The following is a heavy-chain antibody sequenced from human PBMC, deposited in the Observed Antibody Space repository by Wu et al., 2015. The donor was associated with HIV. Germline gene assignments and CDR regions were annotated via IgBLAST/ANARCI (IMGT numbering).Heavy chain of an antibody. Sequence: QVQLVQSGAEVKKPGASVKVSCKASGYTFTGYYMHWVRQAPGQGLEWMGWINPNSGGTNYAQKFQGRVTMTRDTSISTAYMELSRLRSDDTAVYYCARDRYCSSTSCLYYFDYWGQGTLVTVSS. J-gene: IGHJ4*02. CDR3: ARDRYCSSTSCLYYFDY. V-gene: IGHV1-2*02. CDR1: GYTFTGYY. CDR2: INPNSGGT. D-gene: IGHD2-2*01.